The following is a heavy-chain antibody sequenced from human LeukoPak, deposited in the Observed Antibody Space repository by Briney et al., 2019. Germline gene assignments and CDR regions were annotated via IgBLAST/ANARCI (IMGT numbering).Heavy chain of an antibody. CDR1: GFTFSDYW. D-gene: IGHD6-19*01. V-gene: IGHV3-7*01. J-gene: IGHJ3*01. Sequence: PGGSLRLSCAASGFTFSDYWMSWVRQAPGKGLEWVANIKEDGSEEYYVDSVKGRFTISRDNAKNSLYLQMNSLRAEDTAVYYCARAYSSRRYDAFDLWGQGTMVTVSS. CDR3: ARAYSSRRYDAFDL. CDR2: IKEDGSEE.